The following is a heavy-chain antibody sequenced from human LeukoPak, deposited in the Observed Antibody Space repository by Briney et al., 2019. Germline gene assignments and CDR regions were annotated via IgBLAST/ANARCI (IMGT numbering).Heavy chain of an antibody. CDR2: IYYSGNT. CDR3: ARHLFAVVVPAAKLGWFDP. D-gene: IGHD2-2*01. V-gene: IGHV4-39*01. Sequence: SETLSLTCSVSGGSISSSSYYWGWIRQPPGKGLEWIGSIYYSGNTYYNPPLKSRVTISVDTSKNQFSLRLSSVTAADTAVYYCARHLFAVVVPAAKLGWFDPWGQGTLVTVSS. J-gene: IGHJ5*02. CDR1: GGSISSSSYY.